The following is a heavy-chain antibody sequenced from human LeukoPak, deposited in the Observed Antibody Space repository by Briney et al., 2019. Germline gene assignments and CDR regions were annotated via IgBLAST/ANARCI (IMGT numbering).Heavy chain of an antibody. V-gene: IGHV3-23*01. Sequence: GGSLRLSCAASGFTFSSYAMSWVRQAPGKGLEWVSAISSGGVNTYYADSVRGRFTISRDNSKNTLYLQMNSLRAEDTAVYYCARVLRWPSPFDFWGQGTLVTVSS. J-gene: IGHJ4*02. CDR3: ARVLRWPSPFDF. CDR1: GFTFSSYA. D-gene: IGHD4-23*01. CDR2: ISSGGVNT.